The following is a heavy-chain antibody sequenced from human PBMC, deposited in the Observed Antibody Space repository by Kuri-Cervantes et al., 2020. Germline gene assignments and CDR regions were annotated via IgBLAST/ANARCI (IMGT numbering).Heavy chain of an antibody. Sequence: GESLKISCAASGFTVSSNYMSWVRQAPGKGLEWVSVIYSCGSTYYADSVKGRLTISRDNSKNTLYLQMNSLRAEDTAVYYCARDLGVGAHYYYYYGMDVWGQGTTVTVSS. CDR2: IYSCGST. V-gene: IGHV3-66*03. CDR1: GFTVSSNY. D-gene: IGHD1-26*01. J-gene: IGHJ6*02. CDR3: ARDLGVGAHYYYYYGMDV.